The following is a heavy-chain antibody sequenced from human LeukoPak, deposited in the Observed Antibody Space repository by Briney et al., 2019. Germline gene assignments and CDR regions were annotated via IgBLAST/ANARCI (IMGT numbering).Heavy chain of an antibody. J-gene: IGHJ4*02. CDR2: IYYSGST. V-gene: IGHV4-59*01. D-gene: IGHD4-11*01. Sequence: SETLSLTCTVSGGSISSYYWSWIRQPPGKGLEWIGYIYYSGSTNYNPSLKSRVTISVDTSKNQFSLKLSSVTAADTAVYYCARQLYSNYAGYFDYWGQGTLVTVSS. CDR1: GGSISSYY. CDR3: ARQLYSNYAGYFDY.